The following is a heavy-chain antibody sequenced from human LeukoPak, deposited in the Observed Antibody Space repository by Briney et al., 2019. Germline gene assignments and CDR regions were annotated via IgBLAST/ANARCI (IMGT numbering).Heavy chain of an antibody. CDR3: ARDGYTSWFDP. Sequence: SETLSLTCAVYGGSFSGYYWSWIRQPPGKGLEWIGEINHSGSTNYNPSLKSRVTISVDTSKNQFSLKLSSVTAADTAVYYCARDGYTSWFDPWGQGTLVTVSS. V-gene: IGHV4-34*01. J-gene: IGHJ5*02. CDR1: GGSFSGYY. D-gene: IGHD5-24*01. CDR2: INHSGST.